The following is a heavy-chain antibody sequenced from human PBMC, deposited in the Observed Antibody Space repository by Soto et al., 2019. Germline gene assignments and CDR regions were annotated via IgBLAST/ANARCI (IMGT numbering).Heavy chain of an antibody. V-gene: IGHV3-66*01. Sequence: GGSLRLSCAASGFTVSSNYMSSVRQAPGKGLEWVSVIYSGGSTYYADSVKGRFTISRDNSKNTLYLQMNSLRAEDTAVYYCAREASGYDSTFDYWGQGTLVTVSS. CDR2: IYSGGST. CDR3: AREASGYDSTFDY. CDR1: GFTVSSNY. D-gene: IGHD5-12*01. J-gene: IGHJ4*02.